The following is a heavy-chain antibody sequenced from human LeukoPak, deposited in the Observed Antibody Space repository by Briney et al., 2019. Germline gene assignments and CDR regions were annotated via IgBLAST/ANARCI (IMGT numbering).Heavy chain of an antibody. CDR1: GGSISSSY. J-gene: IGHJ4*02. D-gene: IGHD6-19*01. V-gene: IGHV4-4*07. CDR2: IYTSGST. CDR3: ARGYSSGWYPFHY. Sequence: SETLSLTCTVSGGSISSSYWSWIRQPAGKGLEWIGRIYTSGSTDYNPSLESRVTISVDKSKNQLSLRLTSVTAADTAVYYCARGYSSGWYPFHYWGQGTLATVSS.